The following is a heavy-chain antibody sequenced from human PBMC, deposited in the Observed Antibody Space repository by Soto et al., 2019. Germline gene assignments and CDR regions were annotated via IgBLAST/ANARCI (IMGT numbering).Heavy chain of an antibody. CDR3: ARLKILGEWPRLFDP. J-gene: IGHJ5*02. CDR1: GYSFTSYW. Sequence: GESLKISCNGSGYSFTSYWIGWVRQMPGKGLEWMGIIYPGDSGTRYSPSFQGQVTISADKSISTTYLQWSSLKASDTAMYYCARLKILGEWPRLFDPWGQGTLVTVSS. D-gene: IGHD3-16*01. CDR2: IYPGDSGT. V-gene: IGHV5-51*01.